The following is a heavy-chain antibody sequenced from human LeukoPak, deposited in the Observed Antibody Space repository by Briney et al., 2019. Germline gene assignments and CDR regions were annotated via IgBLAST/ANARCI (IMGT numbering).Heavy chain of an antibody. Sequence: GGSLRLSCAASGFTFSDYYMSWIRQAPGKGLEWVSYISSSGSTIYYADSVKGRFTISRDNAKNSLYLQMNSLRAEDTAVYYCTGDRTLHFLEFDYWGQGTLVTVSS. CDR3: TGDRTLHFLEFDY. V-gene: IGHV3-11*04. J-gene: IGHJ4*02. D-gene: IGHD3-3*01. CDR2: ISSSGSTI. CDR1: GFTFSDYY.